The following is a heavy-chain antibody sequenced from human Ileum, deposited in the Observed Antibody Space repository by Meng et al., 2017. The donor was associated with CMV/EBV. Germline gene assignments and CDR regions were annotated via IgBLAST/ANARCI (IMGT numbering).Heavy chain of an antibody. CDR1: GFSLSTSGMG. V-gene: IGHV2-5*01. CDR3: VRRKGAHPYDFDY. D-gene: IGHD1-26*01. Sequence: FSGFSLSTSGMGVGWIRQPPGEALEWLALLSWTDEKSYSPSLRSRLTIAKDTSKDLVVLTLTNMDPVDTATYYCVRRKGAHPYDFDYWGQGTLVTVSS. J-gene: IGHJ4*02. CDR2: LSWTDEK.